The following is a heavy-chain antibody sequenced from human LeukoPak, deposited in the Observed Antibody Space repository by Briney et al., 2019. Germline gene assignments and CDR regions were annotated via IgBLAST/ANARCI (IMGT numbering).Heavy chain of an antibody. D-gene: IGHD1-26*01. CDR2: INPNSGGT. Sequence: ASVKVSCKASGYTFTCYYMHWVRQAPGQGLEWMGWINPNSGGTNYAQKFQGRVTMTRDTSISTAYMELSRLRSDGTAVYYCALNGIGWEYYFDYWGQGTLVTVSS. V-gene: IGHV1-2*02. CDR1: GYTFTCYY. CDR3: ALNGIGWEYYFDY. J-gene: IGHJ4*02.